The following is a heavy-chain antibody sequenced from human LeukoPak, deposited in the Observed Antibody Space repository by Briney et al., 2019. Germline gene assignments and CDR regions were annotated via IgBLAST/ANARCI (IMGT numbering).Heavy chain of an antibody. CDR3: ARSYCSSTSRGLRFLECSSHPEDY. V-gene: IGHV3-33*08. CDR1: GFIFSNYA. Sequence: QPGRSLRLSCAASGFIFSNYAMHWVRQAPGKGLEWVAVIWYDGSNKYYADSVKGRFTISRDNSKNTLYLQMNSLRAEDTAVYYCARSYCSSTSRGLRFLECSSHPEDYWGQGTLVTVSS. J-gene: IGHJ4*02. CDR2: IWYDGSNK. D-gene: IGHD2-2*01.